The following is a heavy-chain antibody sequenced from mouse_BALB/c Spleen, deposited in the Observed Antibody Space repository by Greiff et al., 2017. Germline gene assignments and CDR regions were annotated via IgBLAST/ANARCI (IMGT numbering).Heavy chain of an antibody. CDR3: VRNRYDGGAWFAY. CDR1: GFSLTSYD. J-gene: IGHJ3*01. V-gene: IGHV2-9-2*01. CDR2: IWTGGGT. D-gene: IGHD2-14*01. Sequence: VQLQESGPGLVAPSQSLSITCTVSGFSLTSYDISWIRQPPGKGLEWLGVIWTGGGTNYNSAFMSRLSISKDNSKSQVFLKMNSLQTDDTAIYYCVRNRYDGGAWFAYWGQGTLVTVSA.